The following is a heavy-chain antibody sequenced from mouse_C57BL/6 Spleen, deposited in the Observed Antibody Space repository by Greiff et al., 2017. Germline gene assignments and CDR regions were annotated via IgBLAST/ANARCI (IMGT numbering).Heavy chain of an antibody. CDR3: ARRGGSLEANDFED. CDR2: IYPRSGNT. CDR1: GYTFTSYG. Sequence: QVQLQQSGAELARPGASVKLSCKASGYTFTSYGISWVKQRPGQGLEWIGEIYPRSGNTYYNEKFKGKATLTADKSSSTAYMELRSLTSEDSAVYFCARRGGSLEANDFEDWGHGTTLTVAS. D-gene: IGHD3-2*02. J-gene: IGHJ2*01. V-gene: IGHV1-81*01.